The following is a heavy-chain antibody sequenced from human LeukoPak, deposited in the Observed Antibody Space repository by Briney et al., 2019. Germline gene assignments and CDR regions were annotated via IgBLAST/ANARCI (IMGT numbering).Heavy chain of an antibody. J-gene: IGHJ3*02. V-gene: IGHV4-39*07. CDR3: ARLGIVVVPAAIDAFDI. Sequence: SETLSLTCTVSGGPISSSSYYWGWIRQPPGKGLEWIGSIYYSGSTYYNPSLKSRVTISVDTSKNQFSLKLSSVTAADTAVYYCARLGIVVVPAAIDAFDIWGQGTMVTVSS. CDR2: IYYSGST. CDR1: GGPISSSSYY. D-gene: IGHD2-2*01.